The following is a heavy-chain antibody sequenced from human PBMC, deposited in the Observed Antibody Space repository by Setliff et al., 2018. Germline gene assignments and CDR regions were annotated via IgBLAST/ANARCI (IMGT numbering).Heavy chain of an antibody. V-gene: IGHV4-38-2*01. CDR3: ARHLLVQGTYHFDY. CDR2: ISHSGST. Sequence: SETLSLTCAVSGYSINSDCFWGWIRQPPGKGLEWIGTISHSGSTYYNPSLKGRVTLSVDTTKNQFSLKLTSMTAADTAVYFCARHLLVQGTYHFDYWGQGSPVTVSS. J-gene: IGHJ4*02. D-gene: IGHD3-10*01. CDR1: GYSINSDCF.